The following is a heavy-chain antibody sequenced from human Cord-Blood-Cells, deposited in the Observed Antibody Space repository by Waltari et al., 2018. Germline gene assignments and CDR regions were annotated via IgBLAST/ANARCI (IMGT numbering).Heavy chain of an antibody. CDR3: ARQQDSSGWYYYYGMDV. V-gene: IGHV4-39*01. Sequence: QLQLQESGPGLAKPSETLSLTCTVSGGSISSSSYYWGWIRQPPGKGLEWIGSIYYSGSTYSNPSLKSRVTISVDTSKNQFSLKLSSVTAADTAVYYCARQQDSSGWYYYYGMDVWGQGTTVTVSS. J-gene: IGHJ6*02. CDR2: IYYSGST. CDR1: GGSISSSSYY. D-gene: IGHD6-19*01.